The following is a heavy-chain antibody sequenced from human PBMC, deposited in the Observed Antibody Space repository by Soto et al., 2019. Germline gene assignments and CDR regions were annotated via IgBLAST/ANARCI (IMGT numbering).Heavy chain of an antibody. J-gene: IGHJ4*02. CDR1: GFSFTTSGVG. CDR3: VHRGTYDMFDY. V-gene: IGHV2-5*02. CDR2: IYWDDDK. D-gene: IGHD3-16*01. Sequence: QITLKESGPALVKPTQTLTLTCTFSGFSFTTSGVGVAWIRQPPGKALEWLALIYWDDDKRYSPSLKSRLTITKDTSKNQVVLTVTSMDPVDTATYYCVHRGTYDMFDYWGQGIVVTVSS.